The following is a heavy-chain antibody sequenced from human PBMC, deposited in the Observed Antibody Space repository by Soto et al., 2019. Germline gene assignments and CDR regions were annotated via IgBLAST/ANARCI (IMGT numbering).Heavy chain of an antibody. V-gene: IGHV1-18*04. CDR2: ISAYNGNT. J-gene: IGHJ3*02. CDR3: AREYYYDSSGSFDAFDI. Sequence: ASVKVSFKASGYTFTSYGISWVRQAPGQGLEWMGWISAYNGNTNYAQKLQGRVTMTTDTSTSTAYMELRSLRSDDTAVYYCAREYYYDSSGSFDAFDIWGQGTRVTVSS. CDR1: GYTFTSYG. D-gene: IGHD3-22*01.